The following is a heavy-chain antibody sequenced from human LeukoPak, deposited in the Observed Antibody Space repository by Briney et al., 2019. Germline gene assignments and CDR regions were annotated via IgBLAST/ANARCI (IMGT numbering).Heavy chain of an antibody. CDR2: VSSSSSYI. V-gene: IGHV3-21*01. Sequence: GGSLRLSCAASGFTFSSYSMSWVRQAPGKGLEWVSSVSSSSSYIYYADSVKGRFTISRDNAKNSLYLQMNSLRAEDTAVYYCARVRRGYQLLAFDYWGQGTLVTVSS. CDR3: ARVRRGYQLLAFDY. J-gene: IGHJ4*02. CDR1: GFTFSSYS. D-gene: IGHD2-2*01.